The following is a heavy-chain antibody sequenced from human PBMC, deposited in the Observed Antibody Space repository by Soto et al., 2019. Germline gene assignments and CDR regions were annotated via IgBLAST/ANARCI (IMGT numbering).Heavy chain of an antibody. CDR3: ASHFTRLPVLGTSPPGGDNYGWDV. CDR2: IIPILDIP. Sequence: QVQLVQSGAEVKKPGSSVKVSCKASGGTFSRYTVTWVRQAPGQGLEWMGRIIPILDIPNYAQNFQGRVTITADKSTSTAYMELSRLTSDDTAVYYCASHFTRLPVLGTSPPGGDNYGWDVWGQGTTVTVSS. CDR1: GGTFSRYT. V-gene: IGHV1-69*02. J-gene: IGHJ6*02. D-gene: IGHD3-16*01.